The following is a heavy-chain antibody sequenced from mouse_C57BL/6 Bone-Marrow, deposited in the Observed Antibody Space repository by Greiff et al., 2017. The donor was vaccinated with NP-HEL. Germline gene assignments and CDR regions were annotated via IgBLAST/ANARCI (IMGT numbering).Heavy chain of an antibody. CDR1: GYAFTNYL. V-gene: IGHV1-54*01. Sequence: VQLQQSGAELVRPGTSVKVSCKASGYAFTNYLIEWVKQRPGQGLEWIGVINPGSGGTNYNEKFKGKATLTADKSSSTAYMQLSSLTSEDSAVYFCARDPYYYGSDYWGQGTTLTVSS. J-gene: IGHJ2*01. CDR2: INPGSGGT. D-gene: IGHD1-1*01. CDR3: ARDPYYYGSDY.